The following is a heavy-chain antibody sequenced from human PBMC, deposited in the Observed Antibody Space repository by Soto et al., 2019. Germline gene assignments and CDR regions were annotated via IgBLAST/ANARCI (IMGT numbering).Heavy chain of an antibody. CDR3: ARDHHSGSGSYYMWFDP. Sequence: SSETLSLTCTVSGGSISSGDYYWSWIRQPPGKGLEWIGYIYYSGSTHYNPSLKSRVTISVETSKNQFSLKLSSVTAADTAVYYCARDHHSGSGSYYMWFDPWGQGTLVTVSS. V-gene: IGHV4-30-4*01. J-gene: IGHJ5*02. CDR2: IYYSGST. D-gene: IGHD3-10*01. CDR1: GGSISSGDYY.